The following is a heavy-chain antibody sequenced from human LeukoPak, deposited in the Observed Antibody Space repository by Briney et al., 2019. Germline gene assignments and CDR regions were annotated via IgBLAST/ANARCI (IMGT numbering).Heavy chain of an antibody. CDR3: ARAPTKNGAPFDY. J-gene: IGHJ4*02. Sequence: GGSLRLSCAASGFTFSSYSMNWVRQAPGKGLEWVSSISSSGSTICYADSVKGRFTISRDNAKNSLYLQMNSLRAEDTAVYYCARAPTKNGAPFDYWGQGTLVTVSS. CDR1: GFTFSSYS. CDR2: ISSSGSTI. V-gene: IGHV3-21*04.